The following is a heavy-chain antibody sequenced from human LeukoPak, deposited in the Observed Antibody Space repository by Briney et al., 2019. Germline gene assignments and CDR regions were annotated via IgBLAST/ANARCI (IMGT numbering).Heavy chain of an antibody. CDR3: ARRASIAAADSDHDY. V-gene: IGHV1-18*01. J-gene: IGHJ4*02. D-gene: IGHD6-13*01. CDR1: GYTFTSYG. CDR2: ISAYNGNT. Sequence: GASVKVSCKASGYTFTSYGISWVRQAPGQGLEWMGWISAYNGNTNYAQKLQGRVTMTTDTSTSTAYMELRSLRSDDTAVYYCARRASIAAADSDHDYWGQGTLVTVSS.